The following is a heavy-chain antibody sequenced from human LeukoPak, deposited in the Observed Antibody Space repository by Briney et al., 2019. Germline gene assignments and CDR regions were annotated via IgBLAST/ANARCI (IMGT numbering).Heavy chain of an antibody. J-gene: IGHJ4*02. D-gene: IGHD2/OR15-2a*01. CDR2: ISGSGGDT. CDR1: GFTFSSYE. CDR3: RYFLPHFDY. Sequence: AGGSLRLSCAASGFTFSSYEMNWVRQAPGKGLEWVSAISGSGGDTYYADSVKGRFTISRDNSKNTLYLQMNSLRAEDTAVYYCRYFLPHFDYWGQGTLVTVSS. V-gene: IGHV3-23*01.